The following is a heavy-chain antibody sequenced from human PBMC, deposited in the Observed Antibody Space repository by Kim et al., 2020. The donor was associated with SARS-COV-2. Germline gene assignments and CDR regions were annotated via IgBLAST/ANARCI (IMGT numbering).Heavy chain of an antibody. D-gene: IGHD2-15*01. Sequence: YYADSVNGRFTISRDNAKNSLYLQMNSLRAEDTAVYYSARDLGGGSPVDYWRQGTLVTVSS. CDR3: ARDLGGGSPVDY. V-gene: IGHV3-21*01. J-gene: IGHJ4*02.